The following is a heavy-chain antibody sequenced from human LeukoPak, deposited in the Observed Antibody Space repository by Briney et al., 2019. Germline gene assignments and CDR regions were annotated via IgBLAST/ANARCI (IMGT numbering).Heavy chain of an antibody. CDR2: INPNSGGT. Sequence: EASVKVSCKASGYTFTGYYMHWVRQAPGQGLEWMGWINPNSGGTNYAQKFQGRVTMTRDTSISTAYMELSRLRSDDTAVYYCTRDQIAAAGQTFDYWGQGTLVTVSS. CDR1: GYTFTGYY. J-gene: IGHJ4*02. CDR3: TRDQIAAAGQTFDY. D-gene: IGHD6-13*01. V-gene: IGHV1-2*02.